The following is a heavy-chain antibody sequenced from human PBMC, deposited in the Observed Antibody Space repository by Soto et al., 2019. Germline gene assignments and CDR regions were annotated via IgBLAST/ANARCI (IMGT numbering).Heavy chain of an antibody. V-gene: IGHV3-7*03. CDR3: ARARIDY. CDR2: ISPEGSET. Sequence: EVQLVESGGGLVQPGGSLRLSCAVSGFIFSDYWMPWVRQAPGKGLEWVATISPEGSETYYVDSLKGRFTISRDNAKNSLYLQMISLRAEDTALYYCARARIDYWGRGTLITVSS. J-gene: IGHJ4*02. CDR1: GFIFSDYW.